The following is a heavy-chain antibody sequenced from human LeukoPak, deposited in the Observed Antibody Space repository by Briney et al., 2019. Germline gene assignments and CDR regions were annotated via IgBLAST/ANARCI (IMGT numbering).Heavy chain of an antibody. J-gene: IGHJ4*02. CDR1: GFTFSSYA. CDR3: ARHVGISF. V-gene: IGHV3-7*01. D-gene: IGHD7-27*01. Sequence: QTGGSLRLSCAASGFTFSSYAMSWVRQAPGKGLEWVANIREDGTEKNYVDSVKGRFTISRDNAKNSLFLQMSNLRDDDTAIYYCARHVGISFRGQGTLVTVSS. CDR2: IREDGTEK.